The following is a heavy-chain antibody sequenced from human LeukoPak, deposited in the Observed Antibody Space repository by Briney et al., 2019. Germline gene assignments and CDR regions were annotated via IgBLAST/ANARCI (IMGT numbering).Heavy chain of an antibody. J-gene: IGHJ4*02. CDR1: GYTFTGSY. CDR2: TNPSTGGT. D-gene: IGHD2-2*01. CDR3: ARGGAFCSITTCHEFDH. Sequence: ASVKASCKTSGYTFTGSYLHWVRQVPGQGLEWMGWTNPSTGGTKSAQQFEGRVTMTRDTPNTTEYLELGSLRLDDTATYYCARGGAFCSITTCHEFDHWGQGTLVIVSS. V-gene: IGHV1-2*02.